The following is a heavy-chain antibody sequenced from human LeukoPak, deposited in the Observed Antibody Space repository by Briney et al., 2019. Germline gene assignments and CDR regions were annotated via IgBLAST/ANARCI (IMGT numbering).Heavy chain of an antibody. D-gene: IGHD3-16*01. CDR3: ARDLGKGGY. J-gene: IGHJ4*02. Sequence: SQTLSLTCTVSGGSISSGSYYWSWIRQPAGKGLEWIGRIYTSGSTNYNPSLKSRVTISVDTSKNQFSLKLSSVTAADTAVYYCARDLGKGGYWGQGTLVTVSS. CDR2: IYTSGST. CDR1: GGSISSGSYY. V-gene: IGHV4-61*02.